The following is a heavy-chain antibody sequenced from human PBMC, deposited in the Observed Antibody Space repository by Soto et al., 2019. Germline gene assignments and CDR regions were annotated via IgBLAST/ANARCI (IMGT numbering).Heavy chain of an antibody. D-gene: IGHD6-13*01. CDR1: GFTFNSYA. CDR2: ISGSGGST. CDR3: AKDEFIAAAGSRYGMDV. V-gene: IGHV3-23*01. J-gene: IGHJ6*02. Sequence: GGSMRLSCSASGFTFNSYAMSWVRQAPGKGLEWVSAISGSGGSTYYADSVKGRFTISRDNSKNTLYLQMNSLRAEDTAVYYCAKDEFIAAAGSRYGMDVWAQGTTVTVSS.